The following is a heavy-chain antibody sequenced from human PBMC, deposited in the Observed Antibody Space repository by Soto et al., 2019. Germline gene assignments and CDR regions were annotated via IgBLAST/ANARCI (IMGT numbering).Heavy chain of an antibody. D-gene: IGHD6-19*01. J-gene: IGHJ4*02. CDR2: TYYRSKWYN. CDR1: GDSVSSNSAA. CDR3: ARELTEAVAGPYFDY. V-gene: IGHV6-1*01. Sequence: TLSLTCAISGDSVSSNSAAWNWIIHSRSRCLEWLGRTYYRSKWYNDYAVSVKSRITINPDTSKNQFSLQLNSVTPEDTAVYYCARELTEAVAGPYFDYWGQGTLVTVSS.